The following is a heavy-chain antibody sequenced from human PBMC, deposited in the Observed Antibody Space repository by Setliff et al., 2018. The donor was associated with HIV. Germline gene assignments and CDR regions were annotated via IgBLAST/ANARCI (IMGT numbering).Heavy chain of an antibody. D-gene: IGHD3-10*01. Sequence: ASVKVSCKASGYTFTSYAMNWVRQAPGQGLEWMGWINTNTGNPTYAQGFTGRFVFSLDTSVSTAYLQISSLKSEDTAVYYCARDRYHYGSGSYYQSGSDAFDIWGQGTMVTVSS. CDR1: GYTFTSYA. CDR3: ARDRYHYGSGSYYQSGSDAFDI. V-gene: IGHV7-4-1*02. CDR2: INTNTGNP. J-gene: IGHJ3*02.